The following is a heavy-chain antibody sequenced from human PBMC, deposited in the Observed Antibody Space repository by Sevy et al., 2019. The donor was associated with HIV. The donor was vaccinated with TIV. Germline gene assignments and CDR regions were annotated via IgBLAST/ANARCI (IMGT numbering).Heavy chain of an antibody. CDR2: ISSSSSYI. CDR1: GFTFSSYS. V-gene: IGHV3-21*01. CDR3: AGDQSDSRGFDY. J-gene: IGHJ4*02. Sequence: GGSLRLSCAASGFTFSSYSMNWVRQAPGKGLEWVSSISSSSSYIYYADSVKGRFTISRDNAKNSLYLQMNSLRAEDTAVYYCAGDQSDSRGFDYWGQGTLVTVSS. D-gene: IGHD2-21*02.